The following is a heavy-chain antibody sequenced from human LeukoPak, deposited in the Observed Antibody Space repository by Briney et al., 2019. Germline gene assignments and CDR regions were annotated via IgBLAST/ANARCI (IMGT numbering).Heavy chain of an antibody. J-gene: IGHJ4*02. Sequence: ASVKVSCKASGYTFTSYYMHWVRQAPGQGLEWMGWISAYNGNTNYAQKLQGRVTMTTDTSTNTAYMELRSLRSDDTAMYYCARDPHPRSGTDYWGQGTLVTVSS. V-gene: IGHV1-18*04. D-gene: IGHD2-15*01. CDR1: GYTFTSYY. CDR2: ISAYNGNT. CDR3: ARDPHPRSGTDY.